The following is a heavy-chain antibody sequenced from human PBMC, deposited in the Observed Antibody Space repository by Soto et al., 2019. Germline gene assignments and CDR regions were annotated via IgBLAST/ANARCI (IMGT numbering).Heavy chain of an antibody. CDR1: GYTFTSYA. V-gene: IGHV1-3*01. D-gene: IGHD5-12*01. Sequence: QVQLVQSGAEVKKPGASVKVSCKASGYTFTSYAMHWVRQAPGQRLEWMGWINAGNGNTKYSQKFQGRVTITRDTSASTAYMELSRLRSEDTAVYYCAATEVVDEGGPFDYWGQGTLVTVSS. CDR2: INAGNGNT. J-gene: IGHJ4*02. CDR3: AATEVVDEGGPFDY.